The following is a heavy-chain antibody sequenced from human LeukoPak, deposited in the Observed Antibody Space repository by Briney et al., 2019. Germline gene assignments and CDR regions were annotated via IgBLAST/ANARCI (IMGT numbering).Heavy chain of an antibody. Sequence: SETLSLTCTVSGGSISSSSYYWGWIRQPPGKGLEWIGSIYYSGSTYYNPSLKSRVTISVDTSKNQFSLKLSSVTAADTAVYYCARDCVGWYSSGCLDYWGQGTLVTVSS. CDR3: ARDCVGWYSSGCLDY. CDR1: GGSISSSSYY. J-gene: IGHJ4*02. V-gene: IGHV4-39*07. D-gene: IGHD6-19*01. CDR2: IYYSGST.